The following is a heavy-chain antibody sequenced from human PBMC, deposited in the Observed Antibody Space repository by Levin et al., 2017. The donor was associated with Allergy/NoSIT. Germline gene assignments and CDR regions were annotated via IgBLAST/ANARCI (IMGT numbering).Heavy chain of an antibody. Sequence: GESLKISCAASGFTVSSHYMSWVRQAPGKGLEWVSVIYSGGSTYYSDSVKGRFTISRENSKNTLYLQMNSLRAEDTAVYYCARGSGYDYDYWGQGTLVTVSS. CDR3: ARGSGYDYDY. CDR2: IYSGGST. J-gene: IGHJ4*02. V-gene: IGHV3-53*01. D-gene: IGHD5-12*01. CDR1: GFTVSSHY.